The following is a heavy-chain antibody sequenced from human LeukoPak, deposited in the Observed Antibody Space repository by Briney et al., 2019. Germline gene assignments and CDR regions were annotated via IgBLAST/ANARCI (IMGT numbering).Heavy chain of an antibody. CDR1: GYTFTDYY. V-gene: IGHV1-2*02. CDR3: ARTSLDSSGYYPNY. J-gene: IGHJ4*02. Sequence: GASVKVSCKASGYTFTDYYVHWVRQAPGQGLEWVGGINPNSGGTNYAQGFQGRVTMTRDTSISTAYMELSRLRPDDTAVYYCARTSLDSSGYYPNYWGQGTLVTVSS. CDR2: INPNSGGT. D-gene: IGHD3-22*01.